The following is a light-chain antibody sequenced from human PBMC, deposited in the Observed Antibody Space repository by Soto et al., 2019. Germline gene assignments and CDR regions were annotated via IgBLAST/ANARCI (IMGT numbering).Light chain of an antibody. CDR2: DAS. CDR1: QSVSSSS. CDR3: QQYGSSPRI. V-gene: IGKV3-20*01. J-gene: IGKJ4*01. Sequence: EIVLTQSPGTLSLSPGERATLSCRASQSVSSSSLAWYQQKPGQAPRLLIYDASRRATGIPDRFSGSGSGTDFTLTISSLEPEDFAVYFCQQYGSSPRIFGGGTRVEIK.